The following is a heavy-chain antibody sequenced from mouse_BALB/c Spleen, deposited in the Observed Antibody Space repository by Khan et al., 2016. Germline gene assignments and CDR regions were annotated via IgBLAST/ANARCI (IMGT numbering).Heavy chain of an antibody. CDR3: ARSEDRYDSWFAY. Sequence: VQLQQPGPELVKPGASVKIPCKASGFTFSDYNMDWVKQSHGKSLEWIGDINPNNGGTIYNQKFKGKATLTVDKSSSTAYMELRSLTSEDTAVYYCARSEDRYDSWFAYWGQGTLVTVSA. V-gene: IGHV1-18*01. D-gene: IGHD2-14*01. J-gene: IGHJ3*01. CDR1: GFTFSDYN. CDR2: INPNNGGT.